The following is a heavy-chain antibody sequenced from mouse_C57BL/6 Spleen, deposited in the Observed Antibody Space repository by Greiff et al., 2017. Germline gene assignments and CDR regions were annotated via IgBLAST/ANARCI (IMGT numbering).Heavy chain of an antibody. Sequence: VQLKQSGPELVKPGASVKISCKASGYSFTDYNMNWVKQSNGKSLEWIGVINPNYGTTSYNQKFKGKATLTVDQSSSTAYMQLNSLKSEDSAVYYCSRSGGTGGFFDYWGQGTTLTVSS. CDR2: INPNYGTT. D-gene: IGHD1-1*02. J-gene: IGHJ2*01. CDR3: SRSGGTGGFFDY. CDR1: GYSFTDYN. V-gene: IGHV1-39*01.